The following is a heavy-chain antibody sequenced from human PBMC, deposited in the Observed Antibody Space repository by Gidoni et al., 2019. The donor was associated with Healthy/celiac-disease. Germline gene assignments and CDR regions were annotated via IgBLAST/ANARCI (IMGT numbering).Heavy chain of an antibody. CDR3: AKDQGLERLSDY. V-gene: IGHV3-23*01. Sequence: EVQLLESGGGLVQPGGSLRLSCAASGFTFSSYAMSWFRQAPGKGLEWVTGISGSGGSKYYADSVKVRFTIARDNSKNTLYLQMNSLRDEDTAVYYCAKDQGLERLSDYWGQGTLVTVSS. CDR2: ISGSGGSK. D-gene: IGHD1-1*01. CDR1: GFTFSSYA. J-gene: IGHJ4*02.